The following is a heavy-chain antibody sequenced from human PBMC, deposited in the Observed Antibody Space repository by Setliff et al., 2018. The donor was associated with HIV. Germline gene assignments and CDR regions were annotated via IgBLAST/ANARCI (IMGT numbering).Heavy chain of an antibody. CDR3: AKDRNMYSSSSRYHYYYYMDV. CDR2: ISYDGSNK. J-gene: IGHJ6*03. Sequence: PGGSLRLSCAASGFTFSSYAMHWVRQAPGKGLEWVAVISYDGSNKYYADSVKGRFTISRDNSKNTLYLQMNSLRAEDTAVYYCAKDRNMYSSSSRYHYYYYMDVWGKGTTVTVSS. D-gene: IGHD6-6*01. CDR1: GFTFSSYA. V-gene: IGHV3-30*04.